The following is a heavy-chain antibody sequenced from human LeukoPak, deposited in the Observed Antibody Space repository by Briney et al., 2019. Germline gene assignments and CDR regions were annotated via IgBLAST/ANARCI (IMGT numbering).Heavy chain of an antibody. CDR2: ITPYSGGT. V-gene: IGHV1-2*02. Sequence: ASVSVSCKPSGYTFSAFYIHWVRQAPGQGLEWMGWITPYSGGTNYAQRFQDRVTMTWDTSIGTANMELSGLKSDDTAVYYCARDRADNFDSSGYYPDGLDIWGQGTMVTVS. CDR3: ARDRADNFDSSGYYPDGLDI. CDR1: GYTFSAFY. D-gene: IGHD3-22*01. J-gene: IGHJ3*02.